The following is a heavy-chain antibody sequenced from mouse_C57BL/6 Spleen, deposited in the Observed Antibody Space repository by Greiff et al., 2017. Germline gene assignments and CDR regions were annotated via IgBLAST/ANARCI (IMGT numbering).Heavy chain of an antibody. CDR2: IRNKANNHAT. V-gene: IGHV6-6*01. J-gene: IGHJ2*02. D-gene: IGHD1-3*01. CDR1: GFTFSDAW. CDR3: TWGIYPYFFDY. Sequence: EVKLVESGGGLVQPGGSMKLSCAASGFTFSDAWMDWVRQSPEKGLEWVAEIRNKANNHATYYAESVKGRFTISRDDSKSSVYLQMNSLRAKDSGIYYCTWGIYPYFFDYWRQGTSLTVYS.